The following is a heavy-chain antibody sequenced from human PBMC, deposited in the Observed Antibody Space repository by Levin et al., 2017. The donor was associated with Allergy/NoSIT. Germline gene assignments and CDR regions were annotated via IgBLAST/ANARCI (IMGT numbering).Heavy chain of an antibody. D-gene: IGHD3-22*01. Sequence: SVKVSCKASGGTFSSYAISWVRQAPGQGLEWMGGIIPIFGTANYAQKFQGRVTITADESTSTAYMELSSLRSEDTAVYYCARAGSYDSSGYPPAFDYWGQGTLVTVSS. V-gene: IGHV1-69*13. CDR3: ARAGSYDSSGYPPAFDY. J-gene: IGHJ4*02. CDR1: GGTFSSYA. CDR2: IIPIFGTA.